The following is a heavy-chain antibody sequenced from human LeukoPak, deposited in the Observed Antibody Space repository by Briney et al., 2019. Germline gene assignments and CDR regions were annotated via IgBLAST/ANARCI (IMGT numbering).Heavy chain of an antibody. CDR1: GFTFSDYY. CDR2: INYSGST. V-gene: IGHV4-34*01. J-gene: IGHJ4*02. CDR3: ARGPGFGELLYPGGYFDY. D-gene: IGHD3-10*01. Sequence: LRLSCAASGFTFSDYYMSWIRQAPGKGLEWIGSINYSGSTYYNPSLKSRVTISVDTSKNQFSLKLSSVTAADTAVYYCARGPGFGELLYPGGYFDYWGQGTLVTVSS.